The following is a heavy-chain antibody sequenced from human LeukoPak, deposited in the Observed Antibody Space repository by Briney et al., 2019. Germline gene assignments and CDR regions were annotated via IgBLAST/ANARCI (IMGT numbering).Heavy chain of an antibody. J-gene: IGHJ4*02. CDR1: GFTFSSYA. CDR3: AKAGIGVVGYFDY. CDR2: IRGSGGST. V-gene: IGHV3-23*01. D-gene: IGHD6-19*01. Sequence: PGGSLRLSCAASGFTFSSYAMSWVRQAPGKGLEGVSTIRGSGGSTYYAEYVTGRFTISRDNSKNTLYLQMNSLRDEDTALYYCAKAGIGVVGYFDYWGQGTLVTVSS.